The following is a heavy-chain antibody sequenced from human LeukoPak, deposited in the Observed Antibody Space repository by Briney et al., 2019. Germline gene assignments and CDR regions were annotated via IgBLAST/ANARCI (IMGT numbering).Heavy chain of an antibody. CDR1: GYIFTSHG. D-gene: IGHD6-25*01. Sequence: GASVKVSCKASGYIFTSHGLSWVRQAPGQGLEWMGWINIYKGNTNYAQKFHGRVTMTTDTSTSTAYMEMRSLRSDDTAVYYCARNSSGWYGYFDLWGRGTLVTVSS. J-gene: IGHJ2*01. V-gene: IGHV1-18*01. CDR3: ARNSSGWYGYFDL. CDR2: INIYKGNT.